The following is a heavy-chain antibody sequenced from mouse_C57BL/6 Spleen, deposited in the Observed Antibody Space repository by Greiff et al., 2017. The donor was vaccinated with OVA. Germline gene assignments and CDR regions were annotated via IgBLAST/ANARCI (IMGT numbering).Heavy chain of an antibody. V-gene: IGHV10-3*01. CDR2: IRSKSSNYAT. CDR1: GFTFNTYA. D-gene: IGHD2-5*01. J-gene: IGHJ1*03. Sequence: EVQGVESGGGLVQPKGSLKLSCAASGFTFNTYAMHWVRQAPGKGLEWVARIRSKSSNYATYYADSVKDRFTISRDDSQSMLYLQMNNLKTEDTAMYYCVRENYSNYVWYFDVWGTGTTVTVSS. CDR3: VRENYSNYVWYFDV.